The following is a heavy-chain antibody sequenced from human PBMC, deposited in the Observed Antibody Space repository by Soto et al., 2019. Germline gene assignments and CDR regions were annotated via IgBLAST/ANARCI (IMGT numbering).Heavy chain of an antibody. D-gene: IGHD6-13*01. J-gene: IGHJ5*02. V-gene: IGHV1-46*03. Sequence: GASVKVSCKASGYTFASYYRHWVRQAPGQGLEWMGIINPSGGSTSYAQKFQGRVTMTRDTSTSTVYMELSSLRSEDTAVYYCARVLRKQQLVSWGQGTLVTVSS. CDR1: GYTFASYY. CDR2: INPSGGST. CDR3: ARVLRKQQLVS.